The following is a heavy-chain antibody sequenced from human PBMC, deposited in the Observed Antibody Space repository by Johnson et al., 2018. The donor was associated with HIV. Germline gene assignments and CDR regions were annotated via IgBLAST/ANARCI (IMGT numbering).Heavy chain of an antibody. D-gene: IGHD3-22*01. CDR2: ISSSGSTI. CDR1: GFTFSDYY. V-gene: IGHV3-11*04. Sequence: QVQLVESGGGLVKPGGSLRLSCTASGFTFSDYYMSWIRQAPGKGLEWVSYISSSGSTIYDADSVKGRFTISTDNAKKSLYLQMNSLRAEDTAVYYCAKETRDSRSAFDIWGQGTMVTVSS. CDR3: AKETRDSRSAFDI. J-gene: IGHJ3*02.